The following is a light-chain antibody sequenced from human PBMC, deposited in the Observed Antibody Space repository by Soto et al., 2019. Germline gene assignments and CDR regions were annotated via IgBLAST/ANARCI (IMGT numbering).Light chain of an antibody. CDR1: QSISSW. V-gene: IGKV1-5*03. CDR2: EAS. Sequence: DIQLTQSPSTLSASVGDRVTITCRASQSISSWLAWYQQKPGAAPKLLIYEASTLDSGVPSRFSGSRSGTEFTLTVSSLQPDDFATYYCQQYNDSFPYTFGQGTKLEIK. J-gene: IGKJ2*01. CDR3: QQYNDSFPYT.